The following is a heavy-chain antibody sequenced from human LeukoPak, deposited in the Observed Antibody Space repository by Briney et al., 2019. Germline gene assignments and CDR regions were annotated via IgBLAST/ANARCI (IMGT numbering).Heavy chain of an antibody. J-gene: IGHJ4*02. CDR3: ARWASSGSYGYYFDY. V-gene: IGHV5-51*01. D-gene: IGHD1-26*01. CDR2: IYPSDADT. CDR1: RYSFTTYW. Sequence: GESLKISCKGSRYSFTTYWIGWVRQMPGKGLAWMGIIYPSDADTRYSPSFQGQVTISADKSISTAYLQWSSLKASDTAMYYCARWASSGSYGYYFDYWRQGTLVTVSS.